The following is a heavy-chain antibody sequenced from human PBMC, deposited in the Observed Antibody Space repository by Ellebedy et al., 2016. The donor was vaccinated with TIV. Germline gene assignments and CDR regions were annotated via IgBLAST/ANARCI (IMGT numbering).Heavy chain of an antibody. CDR2: INPKHDTS. CDR1: GYTFTNYF. J-gene: IGHJ4*02. Sequence: ASVKVSXXASGYTFTNYFIHWVRQAPGQGLEWMGLINPKHDTSNYAEKLQGRVTMTTDTSTSTAYMELRSLRSDDTAVYYCKRDRNYYGSGTYYVSDYWGQGTLVTVSS. V-gene: IGHV1-18*04. D-gene: IGHD3-10*01. CDR3: KRDRNYYGSGTYYVSDY.